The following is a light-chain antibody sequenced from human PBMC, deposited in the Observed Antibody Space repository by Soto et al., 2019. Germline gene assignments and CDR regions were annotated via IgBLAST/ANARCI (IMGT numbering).Light chain of an antibody. Sequence: EIVLTQSPATLSLSPGERATLSCRASQSVTSYLAWYQQKPGQAPRLLIYDVSNRASGIPARFSGSGSETDFTLTISSLEAEDFAVYYCHQYGNAPWTFGQGTKVDIK. J-gene: IGKJ1*01. V-gene: IGKV3-11*01. CDR2: DVS. CDR1: QSVTSY. CDR3: HQYGNAPWT.